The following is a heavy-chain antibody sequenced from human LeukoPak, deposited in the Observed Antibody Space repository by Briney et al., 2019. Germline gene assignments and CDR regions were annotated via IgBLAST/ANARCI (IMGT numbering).Heavy chain of an antibody. V-gene: IGHV3-74*01. CDR3: ARVIGWDEPFDL. CDR2: INTDGSST. D-gene: IGHD1-26*01. J-gene: IGHJ3*01. Sequence: PGGSLRLSCAASGFTFSSSSMNWVRQAPGKGLVWVSRINTDGSSTNYADSVKGRFAVSRDNAKNTLYLQMNSLRVEDTAVYYCARVIGWDEPFDLWGQGTMVTVSS. CDR1: GFTFSSSS.